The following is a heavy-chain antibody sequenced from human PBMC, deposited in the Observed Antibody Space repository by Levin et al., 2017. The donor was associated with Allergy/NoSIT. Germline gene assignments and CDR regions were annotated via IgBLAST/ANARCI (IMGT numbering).Heavy chain of an antibody. CDR1: GFTFSSYG. D-gene: IGHD4-17*01. CDR3: ARGRTTTVTTSFDY. J-gene: IGHJ4*02. CDR2: IWYDGSNK. V-gene: IGHV3-33*01. Sequence: GGSLRLSCAASGFTFSSYGMHWVRQAPGKGLEWVAVIWYDGSNKYYADSVKGRFTISRDNSKNTLYLQMNSLRAEDTAVYYCARGRTTTVTTSFDYWGQGTLVTVSS.